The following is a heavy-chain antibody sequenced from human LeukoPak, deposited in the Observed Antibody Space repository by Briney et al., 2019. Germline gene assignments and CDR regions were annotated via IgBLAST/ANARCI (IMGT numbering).Heavy chain of an antibody. CDR3: ARDGIVVVPAAHFDY. J-gene: IGHJ4*02. D-gene: IGHD2-2*01. CDR1: GFTFSDYY. V-gene: IGHV3-11*04. Sequence: PGGSLRLSCAASGFTFSDYYMSWIRQAPGKGLEWVSYISSGGSAIYYADSVKGRFTISRDNAKNSLYLQMNSLRAEDTAVYYCARDGIVVVPAAHFDYWGQGTLVTVSS. CDR2: ISSGGSAI.